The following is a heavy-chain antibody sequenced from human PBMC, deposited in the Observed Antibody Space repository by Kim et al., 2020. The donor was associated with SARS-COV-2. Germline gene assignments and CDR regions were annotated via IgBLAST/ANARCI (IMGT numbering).Heavy chain of an antibody. CDR2: INPNSGGT. CDR3: ARIPGGSYYYGMDV. J-gene: IGHJ6*02. Sequence: ASVKVSCKASGYTFTGYYMHWVRQAPGQGLEWMGWINPNSGGTNYAQKFQGRVTMTRDTSISTAYMELSRLRSDDTAVYYCARIPGGSYYYGMDVWGQGTTVTVSS. V-gene: IGHV1-2*02. D-gene: IGHD1-26*01. CDR1: GYTFTGYY.